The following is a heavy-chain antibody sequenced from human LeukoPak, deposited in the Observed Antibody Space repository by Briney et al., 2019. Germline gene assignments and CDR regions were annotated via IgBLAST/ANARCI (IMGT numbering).Heavy chain of an antibody. CDR3: AREPPIGGSYNGYFQH. CDR1: GGTFSSYA. J-gene: IGHJ1*01. Sequence: SVKVSCKASGGTFSSYAISWVRQAPGQGLEWMGRIIPIFGIANYAQKFQGRVAITADKSTSTAYMELSSLRSEDTAVYYCAREPPIGGSYNGYFQHWGQGTLVTVSS. CDR2: IIPIFGIA. D-gene: IGHD1-26*01. V-gene: IGHV1-69*04.